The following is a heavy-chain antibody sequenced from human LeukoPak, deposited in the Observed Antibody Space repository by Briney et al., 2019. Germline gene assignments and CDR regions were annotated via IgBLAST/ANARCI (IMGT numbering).Heavy chain of an antibody. V-gene: IGHV3-23*01. J-gene: IGHJ5*02. D-gene: IGHD2/OR15-2a*01. Sequence: PGGSLRLSCAVSGFTFSSYGMSWVRQAPGKGLEWVSAISGSGGTTSYADSVKGRFTISRDNSKNPLYLQMNSLRAEDTAVYYCAKHYVIRPSPNHWFDPWGQGTLVTVSS. CDR2: ISGSGGTT. CDR1: GFTFSSYG. CDR3: AKHYVIRPSPNHWFDP.